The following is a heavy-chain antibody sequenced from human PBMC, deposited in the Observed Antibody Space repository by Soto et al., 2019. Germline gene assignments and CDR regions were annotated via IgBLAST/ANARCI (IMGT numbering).Heavy chain of an antibody. V-gene: IGHV4-34*01. Sequence: QAEQQQWGAGLLKPSETLSLTCDVFSGSFSGYYWSWIRQSPGKGLEWIGEITNSGYTNYNPSLKNRVTILIDRSKNHFSLKLTSVIAADTAMYYCARGLEYFQHWGQGTLVTVSS. J-gene: IGHJ1*01. CDR3: ARGLEYFQH. CDR2: ITNSGYT. CDR1: SGSFSGYY.